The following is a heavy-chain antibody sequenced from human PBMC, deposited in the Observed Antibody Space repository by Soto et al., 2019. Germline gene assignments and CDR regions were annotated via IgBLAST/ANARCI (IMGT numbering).Heavy chain of an antibody. CDR1: GGSISGYY. Sequence: PSETLSLTCTVSGGSISGYYWSWLRQPPGKGLVWIGYIYYSGSTNYNPSLKSRVTISVDTSKNQFSLKLSSVTAADTAVYYCARELSYYDSSGYYYGYFDYWGQGTLDPVSS. V-gene: IGHV4-59*01. J-gene: IGHJ4*02. CDR3: ARELSYYDSSGYYYGYFDY. D-gene: IGHD3-22*01. CDR2: IYYSGST.